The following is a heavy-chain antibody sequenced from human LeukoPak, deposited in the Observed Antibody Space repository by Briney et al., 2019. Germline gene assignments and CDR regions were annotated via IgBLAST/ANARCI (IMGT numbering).Heavy chain of an antibody. Sequence: PGGSLRLSCAASGFTFSSYGMHWVRQAPGKGLEWVAFIRYDGSNKYYADSVKGRFTISRDNSKNTLYLQMNSLRAEDTAVYYCAKDFYSSSWYGPFDYWGQGTLVTVSS. CDR3: AKDFYSSSWYGPFDY. CDR1: GFTFSSYG. D-gene: IGHD6-13*01. CDR2: IRYDGSNK. J-gene: IGHJ4*02. V-gene: IGHV3-30*02.